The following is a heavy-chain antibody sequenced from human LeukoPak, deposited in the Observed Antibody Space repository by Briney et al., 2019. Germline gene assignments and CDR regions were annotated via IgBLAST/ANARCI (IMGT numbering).Heavy chain of an antibody. J-gene: IGHJ4*02. Sequence: GGSLRLSCAASGFTFSTYGMHWVRQAPGKGLEWVAFIRYDGSNKYYADSVKGRFTISRDNSKNTLYLQMDSLRAEDTAIYCCATINFRPYWGQGTLVTVSS. CDR1: GFTFSTYG. CDR3: ATINFRPY. V-gene: IGHV3-30*02. CDR2: IRYDGSNK. D-gene: IGHD1-1*01.